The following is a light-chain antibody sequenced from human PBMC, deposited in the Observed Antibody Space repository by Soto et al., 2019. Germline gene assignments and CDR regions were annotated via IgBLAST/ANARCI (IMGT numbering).Light chain of an antibody. V-gene: IGKV3D-20*02. J-gene: IGKJ4*01. CDR1: QSVSSSY. Sequence: EIVLTQSPGTLSLSPGERATLSCRASQSVSSSYLAWYQQKPGQAPRLLIYGASSRATGIPDRFSGSGSGTDFTLTISRLEPEDFAVYYCQHRNNWPPGAAFGGGTKVEIK. CDR3: QHRNNWPPGAA. CDR2: GAS.